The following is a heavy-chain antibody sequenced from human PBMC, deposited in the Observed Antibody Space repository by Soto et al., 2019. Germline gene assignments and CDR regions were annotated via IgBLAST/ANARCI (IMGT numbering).Heavy chain of an antibody. CDR3: AKGTVVVDYYYGMDV. CDR1: GFTFSSYA. Sequence: GGSLRLPCAASGFTFSSYAMSWVRQAPGKGLEWVSAISGSGGSTYYADSVKGRFTISRDNSKNTLYLQMNSLRAEDTAVYYCAKGTVVVDYYYGMDVWGQGTTVTVSS. CDR2: ISGSGGST. D-gene: IGHD3-22*01. V-gene: IGHV3-23*01. J-gene: IGHJ6*02.